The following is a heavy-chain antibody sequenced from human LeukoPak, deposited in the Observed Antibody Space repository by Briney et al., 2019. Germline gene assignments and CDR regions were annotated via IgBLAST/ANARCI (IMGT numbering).Heavy chain of an antibody. D-gene: IGHD3-10*01. V-gene: IGHV3-43*01. CDR1: GFTFDDYT. Sequence: GESLRLSCAASGFTFDDYTIHWVRQVPGRGLEWVSLVNWDGDITSYADSVKGRFSVSRDNSKNSLYLQMNSLRSEDTALYYCAKEGSGTRFYFDYWGHGTLVTVSS. J-gene: IGHJ4*01. CDR3: AKEGSGTRFYFDY. CDR2: VNWDGDIT.